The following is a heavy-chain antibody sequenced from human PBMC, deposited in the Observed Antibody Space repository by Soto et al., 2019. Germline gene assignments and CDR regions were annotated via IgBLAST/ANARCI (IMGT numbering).Heavy chain of an antibody. V-gene: IGHV4-31*03. CDR3: ARDNYGGTLDF. J-gene: IGHJ4*02. Sequence: PSETLSLTCTVSGGSVLSGAHYWTWIRQRPGKGLEWIGKIFFSGDTHYNPALKSRLFFSIDTANNQFSLKLTSVTPADTAIYYCARDNYGGTLDFWGPGTLVTVSS. D-gene: IGHD2-15*01. CDR2: IFFSGDT. CDR1: GGSVLSGAHY.